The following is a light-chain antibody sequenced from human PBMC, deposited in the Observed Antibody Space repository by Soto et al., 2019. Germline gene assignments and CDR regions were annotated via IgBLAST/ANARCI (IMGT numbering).Light chain of an antibody. CDR2: EVN. V-gene: IGLV2-14*01. CDR3: SSYTSSSTLYV. Sequence: QSVLTQPASVSGSPRQSITISCTGASSDVGSYTYVSWYQQHPGKAPKLMIYEVNNRPSGVSNRFSGSKSDNTASLTISGLQAEDEADYYCSSYTSSSTLYVLGTGTKVTVL. CDR1: SSDVGSYTY. J-gene: IGLJ1*01.